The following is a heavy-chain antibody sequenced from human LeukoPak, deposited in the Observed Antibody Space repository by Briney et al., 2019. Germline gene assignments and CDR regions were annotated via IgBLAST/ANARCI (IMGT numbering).Heavy chain of an antibody. CDR2: MYHSGST. J-gene: IGHJ4*02. CDR3: ARSDIVVVSGVIQCGGIDF. V-gene: IGHV4-30-2*01. D-gene: IGHD2-2*02. Sequence: SQTLSLTCSVSGGSISSGGYYWNWIRQAPGKGLEWIGYMYHSGSTDYNPSLKSRVTISVDRSKNQFSLTLNSVTAADTAVYYCARSDIVVVSGVIQCGGIDFWGQGTLVTVSS. CDR1: GGSISSGGYY.